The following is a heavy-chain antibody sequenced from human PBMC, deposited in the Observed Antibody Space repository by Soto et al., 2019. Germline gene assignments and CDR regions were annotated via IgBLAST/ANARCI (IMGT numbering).Heavy chain of an antibody. J-gene: IGHJ4*02. CDR3: VKKWSFNSGYDY. CDR2: ISSNGDNT. CDR1: GFAVSSYA. D-gene: IGHD5-12*01. V-gene: IGHV3-64D*08. Sequence: GGSLRLSCSACGFAVSSYAMHWDRQAPGKGLEYVSAISSNGDNTYYADSVKGRFTIARDNSKNTLYLQMSSLRADDTAVYYCVKKWSFNSGYDYWGQGTQVTVSP.